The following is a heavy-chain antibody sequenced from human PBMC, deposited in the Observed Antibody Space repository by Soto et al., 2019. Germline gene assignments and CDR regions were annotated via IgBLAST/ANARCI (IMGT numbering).Heavy chain of an antibody. CDR3: ARGLGNDILTGLYYGMDV. V-gene: IGHV1-69*13. CDR1: GYTFTDYF. J-gene: IGHJ6*02. D-gene: IGHD3-9*01. Sequence: ASVKVSCKASGYTFTDYFIHWVRQAPGQGLEWMGGIIPIFGTANYAQKFQGRVTITADESTSTAYMELSSLRSEDTAVYYCARGLGNDILTGLYYGMDVWGQGTTVTVSS. CDR2: IIPIFGTA.